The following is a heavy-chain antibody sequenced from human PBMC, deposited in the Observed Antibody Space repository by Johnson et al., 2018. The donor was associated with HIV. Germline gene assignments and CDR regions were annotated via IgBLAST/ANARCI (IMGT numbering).Heavy chain of an antibody. Sequence: EVQLVESGGGLVQPGRSLRLSCTASGFTFGDYAMSWVRQAPGKGLEWVSAISGSGGSTYYADSVKGRFTISRDNSKNTLYLQMNSLRAEDTAVYYCAKDRHYTTFNAFDIWGQGTTVTVSS. CDR1: GFTFGDYA. D-gene: IGHD4-11*01. CDR3: AKDRHYTTFNAFDI. CDR2: ISGSGGST. V-gene: IGHV3-23*04. J-gene: IGHJ3*02.